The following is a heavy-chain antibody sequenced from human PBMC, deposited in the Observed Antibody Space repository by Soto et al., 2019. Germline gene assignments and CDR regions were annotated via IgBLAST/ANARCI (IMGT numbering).Heavy chain of an antibody. CDR3: ARDKEGSSGWARQWDY. J-gene: IGHJ4*02. D-gene: IGHD6-19*01. CDR2: IIPIFGTA. Sequence: QVQLVQSGAEVKKPGSSVKVSCEASGGTFSSYAISWVRQAPGQGLEWMGGIIPIFGTANYAQKFQGRVTITADESTSTAYMELSSLRSEDTAVYYCARDKEGSSGWARQWDYWGQGTLVTVSS. V-gene: IGHV1-69*01. CDR1: GGTFSSYA.